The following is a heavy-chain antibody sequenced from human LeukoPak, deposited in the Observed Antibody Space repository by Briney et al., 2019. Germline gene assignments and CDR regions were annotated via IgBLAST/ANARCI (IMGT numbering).Heavy chain of an antibody. CDR1: GFTFSSYS. CDR2: ITTSGGAK. D-gene: IGHD3-10*01. Sequence: GGSLRLSCAASGFTFSSYSMNWVRQAPGKGLEWISYITTSGGAKNYADSVKRRFTISRDNSKNTLYLQMNSLRAEDTAVYYCANNLAKYGSGSHNWFDHWGLGTLVTVSS. CDR3: ANNLAKYGSGSHNWFDH. V-gene: IGHV3-48*01. J-gene: IGHJ5*02.